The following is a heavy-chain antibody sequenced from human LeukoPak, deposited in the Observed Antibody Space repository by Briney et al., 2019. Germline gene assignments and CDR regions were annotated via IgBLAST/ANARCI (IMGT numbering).Heavy chain of an antibody. CDR1: GGSISSYY. D-gene: IGHD1-20*01. V-gene: IGHV4-59*08. Sequence: SETLSLTCTVSGGSISSYYWSWIRQPPGKGLEWIGNIYYSGSTNYNPSLKSRVTISVDTSKNQFSLKLSSVTAADTAVYYCARLDNSYYYYGMDVWGQGTTVTVSS. CDR2: IYYSGST. J-gene: IGHJ6*02. CDR3: ARLDNSYYYYGMDV.